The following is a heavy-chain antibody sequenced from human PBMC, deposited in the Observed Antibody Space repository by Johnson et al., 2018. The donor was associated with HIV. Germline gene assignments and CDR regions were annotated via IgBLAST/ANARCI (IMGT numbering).Heavy chain of an antibody. D-gene: IGHD5-18*01. J-gene: IGHJ3*02. CDR2: ISYDGSNK. CDR3: ARGYSYGHDAFDI. CDR1: GFTFSSYG. Sequence: QVQLVESGGGVVQPGRSLRLSCAASGFTFSSYGMHWVRQAPGKGLEWVAVISYDGSNKYYADSVKGRVTISRDNSTNTLYLQMNSLRAEDTAVYYCARGYSYGHDAFDIWGQGTMVTVSP. V-gene: IGHV3-30*03.